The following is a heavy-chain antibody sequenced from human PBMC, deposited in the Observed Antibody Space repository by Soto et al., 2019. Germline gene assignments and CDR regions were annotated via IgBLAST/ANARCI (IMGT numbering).Heavy chain of an antibody. J-gene: IGHJ6*02. CDR1: GGTFSSYA. CDR2: IMPISDTT. V-gene: IGHV1-69*01. Sequence: QVQLVQSGAEVKKPGSSVKVSCKASGGTFSSYAISWVRQAPGQGLEWMGGIMPISDTTNYAQKFQGRVTSAADESTSTAYMELSSLRSEDTAVYYCARSQGSSTSLEIDYDYYYGMDVWGQGTTVTVSS. CDR3: ARSQGSSTSLEIDYDYYYGMDV. D-gene: IGHD2-2*01.